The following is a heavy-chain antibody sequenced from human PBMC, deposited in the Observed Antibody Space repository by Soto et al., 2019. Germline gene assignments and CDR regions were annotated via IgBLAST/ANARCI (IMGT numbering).Heavy chain of an antibody. D-gene: IGHD3-10*01. CDR1: GFTFSSYG. V-gene: IGHV3-30*18. CDR2: ISYDGSNK. J-gene: IGHJ4*02. CDR3: AKDRFRAGTPIDY. Sequence: QVQLVESGGGVVQPGRSLRLSCAASGFTFSSYGMHWVRQAPGKGLEWVAVISYDGSNKYYADSVKGRFTISRDNSKNTLYLQMNSLRAEDTAVYYGAKDRFRAGTPIDYWGQGTLVTVCS.